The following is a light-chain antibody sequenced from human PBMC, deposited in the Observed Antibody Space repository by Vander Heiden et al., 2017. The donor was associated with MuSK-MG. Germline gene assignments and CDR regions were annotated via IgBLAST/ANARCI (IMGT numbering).Light chain of an antibody. J-gene: IGLJ1*01. CDR3: QVWDDSSDHPYV. Sequence: YVLTQPPSVSVAPGQTARITCGGNNIGSKSVPWYQQKPGQAPALVVYDDSDRPAGIPERFSGSNSGNTATLTTTRVDAGDEADYYCQVWDDSSDHPYVFGTGTKLTVL. CDR2: DDS. CDR1: NIGSKS. V-gene: IGLV3-21*02.